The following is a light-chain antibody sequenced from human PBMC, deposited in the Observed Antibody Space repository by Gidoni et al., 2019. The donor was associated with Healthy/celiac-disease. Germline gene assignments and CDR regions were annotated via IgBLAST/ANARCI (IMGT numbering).Light chain of an antibody. V-gene: IGKV3-11*01. Sequence: EIFFTQSPATLSFSPGERATLPCRASQSVSSYLAWYQQKPGQAPRLLIYDASNRATGIPARFSGSGSGTDFTLTISSLEPEDFAVYYCQQRSNWPPWTFGQGTKVEIK. CDR1: QSVSSY. CDR3: QQRSNWPPWT. J-gene: IGKJ1*01. CDR2: DAS.